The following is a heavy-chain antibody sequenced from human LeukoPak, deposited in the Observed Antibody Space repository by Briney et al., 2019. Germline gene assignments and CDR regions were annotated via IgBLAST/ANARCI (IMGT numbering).Heavy chain of an antibody. D-gene: IGHD2-15*01. CDR3: ARDYSCSGGSCYSSFVDY. CDR1: GYTFTSYG. Sequence: ASVKVSCKASGYTFTSYGISRVRQAPGQGLEWMGWISAYNGNTNYAQKLQGRVTMTTDTSTSTAYMELRSLRSDDTAVYYCARDYSCSGGSCYSSFVDYWGQGTLVTVSS. CDR2: ISAYNGNT. J-gene: IGHJ4*02. V-gene: IGHV1-18*04.